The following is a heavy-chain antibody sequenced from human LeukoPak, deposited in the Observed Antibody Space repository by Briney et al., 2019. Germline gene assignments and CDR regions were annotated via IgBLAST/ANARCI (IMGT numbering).Heavy chain of an antibody. J-gene: IGHJ4*02. CDR2: IRYDGSNK. Sequence: GGSLRLSCAASGFTFSSYGMHWVRQAPGKGLEWVAFIRYDGSNKYYADSVKGRFTISRDNSKNTLYLQMNSLRAEDTAVYYCAKTDLLGYCSSTSCYLSDYWGRGTLVTVSS. CDR1: GFTFSSYG. D-gene: IGHD2-2*01. CDR3: AKTDLLGYCSSTSCYLSDY. V-gene: IGHV3-30*02.